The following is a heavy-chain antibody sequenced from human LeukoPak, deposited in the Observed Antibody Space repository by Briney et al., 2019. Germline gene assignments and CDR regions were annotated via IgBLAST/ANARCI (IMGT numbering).Heavy chain of an antibody. CDR1: GFTFSGHW. V-gene: IGHV3-7*01. CDR2: INQGGSDK. J-gene: IGHJ4*02. Sequence: GGSLRLPCAASGFTFSGHWMSWVRQAPGKGLEWVANINQGGSDKYYVDSVKGRFTISRDNANNLLYLQMNSLRGEDTAVYYCTRDRSRAEDDWGQGTLVTVSS. CDR3: TRDRSRAEDD. D-gene: IGHD1-14*01.